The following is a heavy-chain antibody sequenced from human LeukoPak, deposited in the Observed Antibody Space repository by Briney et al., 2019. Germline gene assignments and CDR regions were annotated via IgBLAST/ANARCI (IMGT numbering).Heavy chain of an antibody. CDR2: IHHSGTT. Sequence: SGTLSLTCGVSGASTSSGNWWTWVRQPPGKGLEWIGEIHHSGTTNYNPSLKPRVSISVDKSRNQFSLDLTSVTGADTAVYYCATRDESRIDVTPCDHWGQGALVTVSS. CDR1: GASTSSGNW. J-gene: IGHJ4*02. V-gene: IGHV4-4*02. CDR3: ATRDESRIDVTPCDH. D-gene: IGHD5-24*01.